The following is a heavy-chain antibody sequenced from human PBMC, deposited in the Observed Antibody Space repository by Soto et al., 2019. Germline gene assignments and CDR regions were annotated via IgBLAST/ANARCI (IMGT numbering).Heavy chain of an antibody. J-gene: IGHJ4*02. CDR3: VRDLALMADY. CDR1: GFNLNTYG. D-gene: IGHD3-16*01. Sequence: GGSLGLSCVASGFNLNTYGIYWVRQVPGKGLQWVAQILYDGSKKHYADSVRGRFTITRDNSKNTVYLQMDSLRVDDTAMYYCVRDLALMADYWGQGTLVTVSS. CDR2: ILYDGSKK. V-gene: IGHV3-30*03.